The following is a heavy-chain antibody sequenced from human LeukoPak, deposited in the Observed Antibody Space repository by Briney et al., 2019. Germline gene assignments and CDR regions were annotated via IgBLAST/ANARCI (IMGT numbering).Heavy chain of an antibody. D-gene: IGHD2-15*01. V-gene: IGHV1-2*06. J-gene: IGHJ5*02. CDR2: INPNSGGT. CDR1: GYTLTDYY. Sequence: GASVKVSCKASGYTLTDYYIYWVRQAPGQGLEWMGRINPNSGGTDYAQNFQGRVTMTRDTSISTAYMELSRLRSDDTAVYYCARGYCSGGTCYLVENWLDPWGQGTLATVSS. CDR3: ARGYCSGGTCYLVENWLDP.